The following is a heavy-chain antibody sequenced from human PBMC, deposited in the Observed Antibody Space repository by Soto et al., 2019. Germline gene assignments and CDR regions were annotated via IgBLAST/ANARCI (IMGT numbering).Heavy chain of an antibody. CDR1: GAAINSYY. CDR2: VYYSGST. Sequence: TSETLSLTCSVSGAAINSYYWSWIRQSPGRGLEWIGYVYYSGSTNYNPSLKSRVTMSVDTSKNQFSLKLRSVTAADTAVYYCVRDKGYPSYGGSFFDFWGPGALVTVSS. J-gene: IGHJ4*02. CDR3: VRDKGYPSYGGSFFDF. D-gene: IGHD1-26*01. V-gene: IGHV4-59*01.